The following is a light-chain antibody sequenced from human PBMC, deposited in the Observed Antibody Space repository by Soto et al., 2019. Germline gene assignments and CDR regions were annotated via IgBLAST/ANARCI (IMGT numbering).Light chain of an antibody. CDR3: QQYNNWPPIT. Sequence: DIVMTQSPATLSLSPGDRATLSCRASQSVRSNLAWYHQKPGQAPRLLIYGAYTRATGIPATFSGSGSGTEFTLTISSLQSEDFAVYYCQQYNNWPPITFGQGTRLEIK. CDR2: GAY. J-gene: IGKJ5*01. CDR1: QSVRSN. V-gene: IGKV3-15*01.